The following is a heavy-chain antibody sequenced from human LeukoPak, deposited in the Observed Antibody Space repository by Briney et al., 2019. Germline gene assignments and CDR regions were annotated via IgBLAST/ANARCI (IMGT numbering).Heavy chain of an antibody. V-gene: IGHV4-34*01. CDR2: INHSGST. D-gene: IGHD6-6*01. J-gene: IGHJ4*02. Sequence: SETLSLTCAVYGGSFSGYYWSWIRQPPGKGLEWIGEINHSGSTNYNPSLKSRVTISVDTSKNQFSLKLSSVTAADTAVYYCAREDWAIAARPLVYWGQGTLVTVSS. CDR3: AREDWAIAARPLVY. CDR1: GGSFSGYY.